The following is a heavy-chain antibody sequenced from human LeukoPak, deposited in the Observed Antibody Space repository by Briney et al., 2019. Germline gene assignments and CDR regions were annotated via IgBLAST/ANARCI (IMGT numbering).Heavy chain of an antibody. D-gene: IGHD3-22*01. CDR3: AKDTYYYDSSGFRGTNWFDP. J-gene: IGHJ5*02. Sequence: GRSLRLSCAASGFTFSSYGMHWVRQAPGKGLEWVAVISYDGSNKYYADSVKGRFTISRDNSKNTLYLQMNSLRAEDTAVYYCAKDTYYYDSSGFRGTNWFDPWGQGTLVTVSS. CDR2: ISYDGSNK. V-gene: IGHV3-30*18. CDR1: GFTFSSYG.